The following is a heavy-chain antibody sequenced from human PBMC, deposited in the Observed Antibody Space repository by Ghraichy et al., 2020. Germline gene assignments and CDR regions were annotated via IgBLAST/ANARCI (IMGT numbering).Heavy chain of an antibody. J-gene: IGHJ4*02. CDR2: IIAGNGNT. V-gene: IGHV1-3*01. D-gene: IGHD6-19*01. Sequence: ASVKVSCKASGYTFIIYALHWVRQAPGQRLEWMGWIIAGNGNTQYAQKFQGRVTITRGTSASTAYMELSSLRSEDTAVYYCARLSRVHSSGWYYFDYWGQGTLVTVSS. CDR1: GYTFIIYA. CDR3: ARLSRVHSSGWYYFDY.